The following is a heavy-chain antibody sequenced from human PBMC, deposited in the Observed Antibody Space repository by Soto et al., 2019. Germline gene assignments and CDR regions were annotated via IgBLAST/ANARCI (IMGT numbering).Heavy chain of an antibody. CDR2: IYYSGRT. V-gene: IGHV4-31*03. D-gene: IGHD3-22*01. Sequence: QVQLQESGPGLVKPSQTLSLTCTVSGGSISSGGYYWSWIRQHPGKGLEWIGYIYYSGRTYYNPSLKSRVTISVDTSKNQFSLKLSSVTAADTAVYYCARAPGGEYYYDSSGPLSPYYYGMDVWGQGTTVTVSS. CDR1: GGSISSGGYY. CDR3: ARAPGGEYYYDSSGPLSPYYYGMDV. J-gene: IGHJ6*02.